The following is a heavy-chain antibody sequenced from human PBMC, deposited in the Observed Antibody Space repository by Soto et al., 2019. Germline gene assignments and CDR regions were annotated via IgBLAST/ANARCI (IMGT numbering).Heavy chain of an antibody. Sequence: WILKNTGKGLEWVGRIKSKTDGGTTDYAAPVKGRFTISRDDSKNTLYLQMNSLKTEDTAVYYCTTVRRSEYCSSTSCYYYYQMRVWGKGTTV. CDR2: IKSKTDGGTT. CDR3: TTVRRSEYCSSTSCYYYYQMRV. V-gene: IGHV3-15*01. J-gene: IGHJ6*03. D-gene: IGHD2-2*01.